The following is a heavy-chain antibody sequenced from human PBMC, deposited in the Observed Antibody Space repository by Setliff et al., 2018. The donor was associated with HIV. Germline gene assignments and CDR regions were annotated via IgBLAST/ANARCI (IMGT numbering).Heavy chain of an antibody. Sequence: ASVKVSCKASGGTFSGYAISWVRQAPGQGLEWMGGIIPIFGTANYAQKFQGRVAITTDESTSTAYMELSSLRSEDTAVYYCARDRCSSTSCYGVHDAFDIWGQGTMVTVSS. CDR1: GGTFSGYA. D-gene: IGHD2-2*01. CDR2: IIPIFGTA. J-gene: IGHJ3*02. CDR3: ARDRCSSTSCYGVHDAFDI. V-gene: IGHV1-69*05.